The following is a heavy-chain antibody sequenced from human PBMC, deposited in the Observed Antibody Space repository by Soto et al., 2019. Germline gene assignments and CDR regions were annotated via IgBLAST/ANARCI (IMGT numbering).Heavy chain of an antibody. J-gene: IGHJ5*02. CDR3: ARDTTYSSSWYEFDP. CDR2: IWYDGSNK. Sequence: VQLVESGGGVVQPGRSLRLSCAASGFTFSSYGMHWVRQAPGKGLEWVAVIWYDGSNKYYADSVKGRFTISRDNSKNTLYLQMNSLRAEDTAVYYCARDTTYSSSWYEFDPWGQGTLVTVSS. CDR1: GFTFSSYG. V-gene: IGHV3-33*01. D-gene: IGHD6-13*01.